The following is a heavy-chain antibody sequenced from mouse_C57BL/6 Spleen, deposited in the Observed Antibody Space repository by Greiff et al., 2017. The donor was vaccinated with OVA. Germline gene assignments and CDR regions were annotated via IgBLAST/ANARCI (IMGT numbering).Heavy chain of an antibody. CDR3: ARRDYGSSSYFDY. CDR2: IDPSDSYT. CDR1: GYTFTSYW. Sequence: QVQLQQPGAELVMPGASVKLSCKASGYTFTSYWMHWVKQRPGQGLEWIGEIDPSDSYTNYNQKFKGKATLTVDKSSSTAYVQLSSLTSEDSAVYYCARRDYGSSSYFDYWGQGTTLTVSS. V-gene: IGHV1-69*01. J-gene: IGHJ2*01. D-gene: IGHD1-1*01.